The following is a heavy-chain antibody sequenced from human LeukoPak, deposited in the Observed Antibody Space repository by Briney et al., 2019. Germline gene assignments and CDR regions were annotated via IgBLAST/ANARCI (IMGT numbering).Heavy chain of an antibody. CDR2: INPNSGGT. J-gene: IGHJ3*02. CDR3: ARETTVTTGSDAFDI. D-gene: IGHD4-11*01. CDR1: GYTFTSYD. V-gene: IGHV1-2*04. Sequence: ASVKDSCKASGYTFTSYDINWVRQAPGQGLEWMGWINPNSGGTNYAQKFQGWVTMTRDTSISTAYMELSRLRSDDTAVYYCARETTVTTGSDAFDIWGQGTMVTVSS.